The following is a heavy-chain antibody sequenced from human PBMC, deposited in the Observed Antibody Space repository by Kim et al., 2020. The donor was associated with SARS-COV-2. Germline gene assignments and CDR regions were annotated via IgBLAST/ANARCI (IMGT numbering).Heavy chain of an antibody. V-gene: IGHV3-66*01. CDR3: ARGPLSYYDSSGYYRLDY. D-gene: IGHD3-22*01. CDR1: GFTVSSNY. J-gene: IGHJ4*02. Sequence: GGSLRLSCAASGFTVSSNYMSWVRQAPGKGLEWVSVIYSGGSTYYADSVKGRFTISRDNSKNTLYLQMNSLRAEDTAVYYCARGPLSYYDSSGYYRLDYWGQGTLVTVSS. CDR2: IYSGGST.